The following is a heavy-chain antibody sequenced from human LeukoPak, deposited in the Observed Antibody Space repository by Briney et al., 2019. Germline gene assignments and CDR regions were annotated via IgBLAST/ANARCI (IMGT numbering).Heavy chain of an antibody. V-gene: IGHV3-11*01. Sequence: GGSLRLSCAASGFTFSDYYMSWIRQAPGKGLGWVSYISSSGSTIYYADSVKGRFTISRDNAKNSLYPQMNSLRAEDTAVYYCASVSYYDFWSGYYTRGFYFDYWGQGTLVTVSS. CDR1: GFTFSDYY. D-gene: IGHD3-3*01. CDR3: ASVSYYDFWSGYYTRGFYFDY. CDR2: ISSSGSTI. J-gene: IGHJ4*02.